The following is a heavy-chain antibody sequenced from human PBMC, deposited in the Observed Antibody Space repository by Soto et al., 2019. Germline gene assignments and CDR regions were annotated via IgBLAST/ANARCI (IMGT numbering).Heavy chain of an antibody. J-gene: IGHJ5*02. Sequence: GGSLRLSCAASGFIFENFGMSWVRQAPGKGLEWISSISGSGFKKYYADSVKGRFTISRDKSKSTVYLELNNLSAEDTAVYHCAKNQGVELVPLATVDWVDPWGQGSVVTVSS. V-gene: IGHV3-23*01. CDR3: AKNQGVELVPLATVDWVDP. CDR1: GFIFENFG. CDR2: ISGSGFKK. D-gene: IGHD1-26*01.